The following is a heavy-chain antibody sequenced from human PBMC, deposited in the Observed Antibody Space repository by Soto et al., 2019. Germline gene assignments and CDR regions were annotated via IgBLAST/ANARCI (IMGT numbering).Heavy chain of an antibody. Sequence: SETLSLTCTVSGGSISSAYWSWIRQPPGEGLEWIGYVYYSGSIKYNPSLKSRVTISVDTSKKQFSLKLSSVTAADTAVYYCARDSIGVVVVARYGMDVWGQGTTVTVSS. CDR1: GGSISSAY. CDR2: VYYSGSI. V-gene: IGHV4-59*01. J-gene: IGHJ6*02. CDR3: ARDSIGVVVVARYGMDV. D-gene: IGHD2-15*01.